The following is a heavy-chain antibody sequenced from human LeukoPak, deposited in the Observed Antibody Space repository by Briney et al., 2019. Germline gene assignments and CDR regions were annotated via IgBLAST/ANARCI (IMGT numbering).Heavy chain of an antibody. V-gene: IGHV5-51*01. CDR1: GYSFTNYW. J-gene: IGHJ4*02. Sequence: GESLKISCKGSGYSFTNYWIGWVRQMPGKGLEWMGIIYPGDSDTRYSPSFQGQVTISADKSISTAYLQWSSLKASDTAMYYCARTMVRGVIISPNFDYWGQGTLVTVSS. CDR3: ARTMVRGVIISPNFDY. D-gene: IGHD3-10*01. CDR2: IYPGDSDT.